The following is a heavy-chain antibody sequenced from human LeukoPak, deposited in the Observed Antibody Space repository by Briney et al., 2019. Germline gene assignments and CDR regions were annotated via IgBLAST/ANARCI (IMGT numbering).Heavy chain of an antibody. CDR3: TTDVGAGTNFDY. J-gene: IGHJ4*02. D-gene: IGHD2-2*01. CDR2: IKSKTDGGTT. Sequence: GGSLRLSCAASGFTFSNAWMSWVRQAPGKGLEWVGRIKSKTDGGTTDYAAPVKGRFTISRDDSKNTPYLQMNSLKTEDTAVYYCTTDVGAGTNFDYWGQGTLVTVSS. CDR1: GFTFSNAW. V-gene: IGHV3-15*01.